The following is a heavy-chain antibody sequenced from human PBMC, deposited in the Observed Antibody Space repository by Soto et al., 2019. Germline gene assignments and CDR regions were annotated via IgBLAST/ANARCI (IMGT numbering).Heavy chain of an antibody. CDR2: INPNSGGT. D-gene: IGHD3-22*01. V-gene: IGHV1-2*04. CDR3: ARGLGSYDGSAFYYPKGDFDY. CDR1: GYTFTGYY. Sequence: ASVKVSCKASGYTFTGYYMPWVRQAPGQGLEWMGWINPNSGGTNYAQKFQGWVTMTRDTSISTAYMELSRLRSDDTAVYYCARGLGSYDGSAFYYPKGDFDYWGQGTLVTVSS. J-gene: IGHJ4*02.